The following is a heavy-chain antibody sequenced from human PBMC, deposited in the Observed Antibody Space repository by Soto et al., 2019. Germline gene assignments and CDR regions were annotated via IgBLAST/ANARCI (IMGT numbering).Heavy chain of an antibody. Sequence: SETLSLTCAVYGGSFSGYYWSWIRQPPGKGLEWIGEINHSGSTNYNPSLKSRVTISVDTSKNQFSLKLSSATAADTAVYYCARVGGAMVRGVINWFDPWGQGTLVTVSS. CDR1: GGSFSGYY. CDR2: INHSGST. J-gene: IGHJ5*02. CDR3: ARVGGAMVRGVINWFDP. D-gene: IGHD3-10*01. V-gene: IGHV4-34*01.